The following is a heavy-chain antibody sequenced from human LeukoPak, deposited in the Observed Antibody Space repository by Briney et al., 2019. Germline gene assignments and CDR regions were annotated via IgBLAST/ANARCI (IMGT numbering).Heavy chain of an antibody. CDR3: ARDRQGYCTNGVCPDYFDY. Sequence: SQTLSLTCTVSGGSISSGGYYWSWIRQHPGKGLEWIGYIYYSGSTYHNPSLKSRVTISVDTSKNQFSLKLSSVTAADTAVYYCARDRQGYCTNGVCPDYFDYWGQGTLVTVSS. V-gene: IGHV4-31*03. D-gene: IGHD2-8*01. CDR1: GGSISSGGYY. CDR2: IYYSGST. J-gene: IGHJ4*02.